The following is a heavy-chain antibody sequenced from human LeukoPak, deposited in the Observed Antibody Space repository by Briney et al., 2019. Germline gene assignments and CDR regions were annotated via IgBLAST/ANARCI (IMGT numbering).Heavy chain of an antibody. CDR2: ISAYNGNT. CDR1: GYTFTSYG. V-gene: IGHV1-18*01. D-gene: IGHD5-18*01. J-gene: IGHJ4*02. Sequence: GASVKVSCKASGYTFTSYGISWVRQAPGQGLEWMGWISAYNGNTNYAQKFQGRVTMTRNTSISTAYMELSSLRSEDTAVYYCARGVQRRGYSYALGYWGQGTLVTVSS. CDR3: ARGVQRRGYSYALGY.